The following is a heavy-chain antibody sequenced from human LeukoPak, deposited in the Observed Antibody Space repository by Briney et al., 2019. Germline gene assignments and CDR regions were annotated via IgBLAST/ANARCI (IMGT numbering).Heavy chain of an antibody. D-gene: IGHD6-19*01. CDR3: SRRIAVAGPRAFDY. Sequence: SETLSLTCTVSGGSISSYYWSWIRQPPGKGLEWIGYIYYSGSTNYNPSLKSRVTISVDTSKNQFSLKLSPVTAADTAVYYCSRRIAVAGPRAFDYWGQGTLVTVSS. CDR2: IYYSGST. J-gene: IGHJ4*02. V-gene: IGHV4-59*08. CDR1: GGSISSYY.